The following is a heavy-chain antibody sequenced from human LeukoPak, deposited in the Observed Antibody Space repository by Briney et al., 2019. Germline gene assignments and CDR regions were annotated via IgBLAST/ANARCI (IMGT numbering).Heavy chain of an antibody. J-gene: IGHJ4*02. CDR3: ASGENTAMVQLFDY. D-gene: IGHD5-18*01. V-gene: IGHV4-4*02. Sequence: SGTLSLTCAVSGGSISSSNWWSWVPQPPGKGREWIGSIYYSGSTYYNPTLKSRVTISVDTSKNQFSLKLSSVTAADTAVYYCASGENTAMVQLFDYWGQGTLVTVSS. CDR1: GGSISSSNW. CDR2: IYYSGST.